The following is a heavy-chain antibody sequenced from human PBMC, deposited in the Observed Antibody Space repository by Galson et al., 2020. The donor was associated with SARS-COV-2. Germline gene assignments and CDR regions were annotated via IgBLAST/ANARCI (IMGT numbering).Heavy chain of an antibody. CDR2: ISRSGSTI. CDR3: AREYYYDSSGYYYVGWFDP. Sequence: GGSLRLSCAASGFTFSSYEMNWVRQAPGKGQEWVSYISRSGSTIYHADSVKGRFTISRDNAKNSLYLQMNSLRAEDTAVYYCAREYYYDSSGYYYVGWFDPWGQGTLVTVSS. J-gene: IGHJ5*02. V-gene: IGHV3-48*03. D-gene: IGHD3-22*01. CDR1: GFTFSSYE.